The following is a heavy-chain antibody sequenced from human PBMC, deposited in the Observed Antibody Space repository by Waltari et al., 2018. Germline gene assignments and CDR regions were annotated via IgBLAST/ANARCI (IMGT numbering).Heavy chain of an antibody. V-gene: IGHV4-39*01. CDR1: GASASSGRYF. Sequence: QLHLQESGPGLVKPSVTLSLTCCVSGASASSGRYFWCWLRQPPGKGLEWIGSIFYSGTTYYNPSLKRRATMSVDTSKNQFSLRLSSVTAADTAVCFGASPNGARSPEGFDPWGQGTLVTVSS. CDR3: ASPNGARSPEGFDP. D-gene: IGHD3-10*01. CDR2: IFYSGTT. J-gene: IGHJ5*02.